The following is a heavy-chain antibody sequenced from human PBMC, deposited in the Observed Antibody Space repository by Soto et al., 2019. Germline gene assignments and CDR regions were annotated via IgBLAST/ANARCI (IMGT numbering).Heavy chain of an antibody. J-gene: IGHJ5*02. CDR3: ARRHYYDSSGYPNNWFDP. D-gene: IGHD3-22*01. CDR2: IIPIFGTA. CDR1: GGTFSSYA. V-gene: IGHV1-69*13. Sequence: SVKVSCKASGGTFSSYAISWVRQAPGQGLEWMGGIIPIFGTANYAQKFQGRVTITADESTSTAYMELSSLRSEDTAVYYCARRHYYDSSGYPNNWFDPWGQGTLVTVSS.